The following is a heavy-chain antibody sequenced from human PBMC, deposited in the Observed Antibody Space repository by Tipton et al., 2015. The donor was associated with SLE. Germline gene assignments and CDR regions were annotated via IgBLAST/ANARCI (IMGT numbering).Heavy chain of an antibody. CDR3: ARHPDKDYYYYYMDV. Sequence: TLSLTCTVSGGSISSGSYYWSWLRQPPGKGLGWIGDIYTSWSTNYNPSLTSRVTISVDTSKNQFSLKLSSVTAADTAVYYCARHPDKDYYYYYMDVWGKGTTVTVSS. J-gene: IGHJ6*03. CDR1: GGSISSGSYY. V-gene: IGHV4-61*09. D-gene: IGHD3-9*01. CDR2: IYTSWST.